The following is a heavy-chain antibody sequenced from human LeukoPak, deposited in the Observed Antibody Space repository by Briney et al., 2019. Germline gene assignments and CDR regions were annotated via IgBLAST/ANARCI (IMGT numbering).Heavy chain of an antibody. D-gene: IGHD4-17*01. CDR1: GFTFTSDN. Sequence: EASVKVSCKASGFTFTSDNFTWVRQAPGHGLEWMGWISAYSDNANYAQNLQGRVTMTIDKSTSTAYMELRSLRYDDTAVYYCARGHLGDYQDYWGQGTLVTVSS. CDR3: ARGHLGDYQDY. CDR2: ISAYSDNA. J-gene: IGHJ4*02. V-gene: IGHV1-18*04.